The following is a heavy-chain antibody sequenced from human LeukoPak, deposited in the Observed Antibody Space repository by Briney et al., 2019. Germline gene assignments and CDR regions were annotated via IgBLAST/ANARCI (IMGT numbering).Heavy chain of an antibody. CDR3: ATTKVRGVIRSGIDV. J-gene: IGHJ6*04. CDR1: GGTFISYA. D-gene: IGHD3-10*01. CDR2: IIPIVGTA. V-gene: IGHV1-69*06. Sequence: SVKVSCKASGGTFISYAISWVRPAPGQGLEWMGGIIPIVGTANYAQKFWGRVTITADKSTSTAYMELSSLRSEDTAVYYCATTKVRGVIRSGIDVWGKGTTVTVSS.